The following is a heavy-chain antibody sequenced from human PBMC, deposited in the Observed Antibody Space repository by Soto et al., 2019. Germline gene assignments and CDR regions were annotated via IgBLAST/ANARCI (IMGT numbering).Heavy chain of an antibody. CDR2: IYWNEDK. Sequence: QITLKESGPTLVKPTQTLTLTCTFSGFSLKTAGAGVGWIRQPPGKALEWLALIYWNEDKRYSQSLRSRLTIGKDTTNSQVVLTLTNMDTVDTATYFCAHRVHGDYQRDNWFVPWGQGTMVTVSS. D-gene: IGHD4-17*01. V-gene: IGHV2-5*01. J-gene: IGHJ5*01. CDR1: GFSLKTAGAG. CDR3: AHRVHGDYQRDNWFVP.